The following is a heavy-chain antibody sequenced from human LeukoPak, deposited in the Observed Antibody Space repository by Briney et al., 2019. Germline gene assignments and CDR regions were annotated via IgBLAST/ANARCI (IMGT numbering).Heavy chain of an antibody. CDR3: ARVRLSHIAAAGTYYYYGMDV. CDR1: GGTFSSYA. CDR2: IIPIFGTA. J-gene: IGHJ6*02. D-gene: IGHD6-13*01. V-gene: IGHV1-69*13. Sequence: GASVKVSCKASGGTFSSYAISWVRQAPGQGLEWMGGIIPIFGTANYTQKFQGRVTITADESTSTAYMELSSLRSEDTAVYYCARVRLSHIAAAGTYYYYGMDVWGQGTTVTVSS.